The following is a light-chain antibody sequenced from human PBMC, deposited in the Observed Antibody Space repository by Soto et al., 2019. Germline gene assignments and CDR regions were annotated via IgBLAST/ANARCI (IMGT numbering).Light chain of an antibody. Sequence: QSVLTQPPSVSAAPGQKVTISCSGSSSNIGNNYVSWYQQFPGTAPKLLIYDNDKRPSGITDRFSGSKSGTSATLGITGLQTGDEADYHCCSWDSSRTAVVFGGGTKLTVL. CDR1: SSNIGNNY. CDR3: CSWDSSRTAVV. V-gene: IGLV1-51*01. J-gene: IGLJ2*01. CDR2: DND.